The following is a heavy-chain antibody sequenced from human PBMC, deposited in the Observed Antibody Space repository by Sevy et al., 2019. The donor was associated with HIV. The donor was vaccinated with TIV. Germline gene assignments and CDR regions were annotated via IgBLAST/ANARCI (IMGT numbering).Heavy chain of an antibody. J-gene: IGHJ6*02. CDR1: GFTFSSYG. V-gene: IGHV3-30*18. CDR2: ISYDGSNK. CDR3: AKEFATGADTDDGVLDYYYGMDV. D-gene: IGHD3-16*02. Sequence: GGSLRLSCAASGFTFSSYGMHWVRQAPGKGLEWVAVISYDGSNKYYADSVKGGFTISRDNSKNRLYLQMNSLRAEDTAVYYCAKEFATGADTDDGVLDYYYGMDVWGQGTTVTVSS.